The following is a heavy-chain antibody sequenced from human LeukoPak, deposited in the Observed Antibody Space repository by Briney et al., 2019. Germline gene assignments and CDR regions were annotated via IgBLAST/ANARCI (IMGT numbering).Heavy chain of an antibody. CDR1: GFTFSSYG. V-gene: IGHV3-30*18. Sequence: GRSLRLSCAASGFTFSSYGMHWVRQAPGKGLEWVAVISYDGSNKYYADSVKGRFTIPRDNSKNALYLQMNSLRAEDTAVYYCAKGTYYYDSSGEDAFDIWGQGTMVTVSS. J-gene: IGHJ3*02. CDR3: AKGTYYYDSSGEDAFDI. D-gene: IGHD3-22*01. CDR2: ISYDGSNK.